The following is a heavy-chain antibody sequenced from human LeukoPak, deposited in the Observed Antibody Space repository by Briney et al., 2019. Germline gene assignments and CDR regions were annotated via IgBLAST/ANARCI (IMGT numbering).Heavy chain of an antibody. J-gene: IGHJ4*02. CDR2: ISYDGSNK. Sequence: GRSLRLSCAASGFTFSSYAMHWVRQAPGKGLEWVAVISYDGSNKYYADSVKGRFTISRDNSKNTLYLQMNSLRAEDTAAYYCARDRSDIVATIDFDYWGQGTLVTVSS. D-gene: IGHD5-12*01. CDR3: ARDRSDIVATIDFDY. CDR1: GFTFSSYA. V-gene: IGHV3-30*04.